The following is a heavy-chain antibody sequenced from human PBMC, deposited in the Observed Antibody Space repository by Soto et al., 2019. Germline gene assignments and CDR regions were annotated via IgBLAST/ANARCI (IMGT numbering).Heavy chain of an antibody. D-gene: IGHD2-15*01. CDR3: AKNGGGDAFDI. V-gene: IGHV1-3*01. CDR2: INAGSGNT. J-gene: IGHJ3*02. Sequence: GASVKVSCKASGFTFTSHTMHWVRQAPGQRLEWMGGINAGSGNTKYSQKTQGRVTITRETSASTCYMELSSLRSEDTAMYYCAKNGGGDAFDIWGQGTMVTVSS. CDR1: GFTFTSHT.